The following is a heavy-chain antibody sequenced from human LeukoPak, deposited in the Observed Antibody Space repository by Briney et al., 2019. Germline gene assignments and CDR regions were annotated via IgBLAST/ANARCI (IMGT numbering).Heavy chain of an antibody. CDR1: GFTFSSYW. CDR2: IKQDGSEK. V-gene: IGHV3-7*01. J-gene: IGHJ3*02. Sequence: GGSLRLSCAASGFTFSSYWMSWVRQAPGKGLEWVANIKQDGSEKYYVDSVKGRFTISRDNAKNSLYLQMNSLRAEDTAVYYCARYCSGGSCYQDSFDIWGQGTMVTVSS. CDR3: ARYCSGGSCYQDSFDI. D-gene: IGHD2-15*01.